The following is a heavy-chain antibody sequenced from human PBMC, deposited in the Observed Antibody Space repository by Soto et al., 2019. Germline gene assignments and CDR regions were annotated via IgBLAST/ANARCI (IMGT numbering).Heavy chain of an antibody. V-gene: IGHV3-48*02. D-gene: IGHD2-15*01. CDR1: GFTFSSYS. CDR2: ISSSSSTI. J-gene: IGHJ4*02. CDR3: ARDRTPGVVAATSRTIPLDY. Sequence: EVQLVESGGGLVQPGGSLRLSCAASGFTFSSYSMNWVRQAPGKGLEWVSYISSSSSTIYYADSVKGRFTISRDNAKNSLYLQMNSLRDEDTAVYYCARDRTPGVVAATSRTIPLDYWGQGTLVTVSS.